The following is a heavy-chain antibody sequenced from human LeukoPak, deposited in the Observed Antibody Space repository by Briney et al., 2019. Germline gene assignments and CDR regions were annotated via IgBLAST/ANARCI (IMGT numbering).Heavy chain of an antibody. V-gene: IGHV1-2*02. J-gene: IGHJ4*02. CDR3: ARADSSASSPFDY. Sequence: ASVKVSCKASGYTFTARYMHWVRQAPGQGLEWMGWINPNSGGTNYAQKFQGRVTMTRATSISTAYMELSSLRSDDTAVYYCARADSSASSPFDYWGQGTLVTVSS. D-gene: IGHD6-6*01. CDR1: GYTFTARY. CDR2: INPNSGGT.